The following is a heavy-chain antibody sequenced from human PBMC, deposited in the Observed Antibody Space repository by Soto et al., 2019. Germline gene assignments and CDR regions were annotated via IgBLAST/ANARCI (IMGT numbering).Heavy chain of an antibody. CDR3: ARDMSYGGFGRNWFDP. D-gene: IGHD5-12*01. CDR1: GFTFNDFY. Sequence: QLQLVESGGGLVKPGGSLRLSCAASGFTFNDFYMIWFRQAPGRGLEWLAYINNRGDDIYYADSVRGRFTISRDNGKNSLYLQMNSLRVEDTALYFCARDMSYGGFGRNWFDPWGQGTPVTVSA. V-gene: IGHV3-11*01. CDR2: INNRGDDI. J-gene: IGHJ5*02.